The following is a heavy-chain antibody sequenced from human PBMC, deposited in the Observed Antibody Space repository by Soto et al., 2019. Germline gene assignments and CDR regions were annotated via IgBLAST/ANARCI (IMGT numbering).Heavy chain of an antibody. CDR1: GGSISSYY. CDR3: ARAGPRYDFWSGYYSSGPHNWFDP. V-gene: IGHV4-4*07. J-gene: IGHJ5*02. CDR2: IYTSGST. D-gene: IGHD3-3*01. Sequence: PSETLSLTCTVSGGSISSYYWRWIRQPAGKGLEWIGRIYTSGSTNYNPSLKSRVTMSVDTSKNQFSLKLSSVTAADTAVYYCARAGPRYDFWSGYYSSGPHNWFDPWGQGTLVTVSS.